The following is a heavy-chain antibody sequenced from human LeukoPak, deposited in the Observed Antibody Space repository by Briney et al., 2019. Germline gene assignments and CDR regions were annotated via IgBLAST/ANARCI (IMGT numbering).Heavy chain of an antibody. CDR1: GGSISTYY. Sequence: PSETLSLTCTVSGGSISTYYWTWIRQPAGKGLEWIVHIYISGTTNYSPSLKSRVTMSVETSNNQFSLKLSSVTAADTAVYYCARERTSCTNGVCRTPRWFDPWGQGILVTVSS. V-gene: IGHV4-4*07. CDR3: ARERTSCTNGVCRTPRWFDP. CDR2: IYISGTT. D-gene: IGHD2-8*01. J-gene: IGHJ5*02.